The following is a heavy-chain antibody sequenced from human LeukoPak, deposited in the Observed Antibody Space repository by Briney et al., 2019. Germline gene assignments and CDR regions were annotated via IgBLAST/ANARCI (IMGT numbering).Heavy chain of an antibody. CDR2: ISAYNGNT. D-gene: IGHD3-3*01. J-gene: IGHJ6*02. CDR3: ARAGYYDFWSGGRYYYYGMDV. V-gene: IGHV1-18*01. CDR1: GYSFTSYG. Sequence: ASVKVSCKASGYSFTSYGISWVRQAPGQGLEWMGWISAYNGNTNYAQKLQGRVTMTTDTSTSTAYMGLRSLRSDDTAVYYCARAGYYDFWSGGRYYYYGMDVWGQGTTVTVSS.